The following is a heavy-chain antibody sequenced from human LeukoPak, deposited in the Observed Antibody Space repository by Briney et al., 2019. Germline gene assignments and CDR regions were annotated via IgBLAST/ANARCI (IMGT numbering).Heavy chain of an antibody. CDR1: GYTFTSYG. V-gene: IGHV1-18*01. D-gene: IGHD6-19*01. J-gene: IGHJ5*02. CDR3: ARDRPIAVAGQFDP. Sequence: ASVKVSCKASGYTFTSYGISWVRQAPGQGLEWMGWISAYSGSTNYAQKLQGRVTMTTDTSTSTAYMELRSLRSDDTAAYYCARDRPIAVAGQFDPWGQGTLVTVSS. CDR2: ISAYSGST.